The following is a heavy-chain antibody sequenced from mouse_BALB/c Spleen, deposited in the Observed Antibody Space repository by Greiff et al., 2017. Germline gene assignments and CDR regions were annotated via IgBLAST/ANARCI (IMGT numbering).Heavy chain of an antibody. CDR1: GYTFTSYT. D-gene: IGHD1-1*01. V-gene: IGHV1-4*02. CDR2: INPSSGYT. CDR3: AIFYYGSSYFYYAMDY. Sequence: QVQLQQSGPELVKPGASMKISCKASGYTFTSYTMHWVKQRPGQGLEWIGYINPSSGYTEYNQKFKDKTTLTADKSSSTAYMQLSSLTSEDSAVYYCAIFYYGSSYFYYAMDYWGQGTSVTVSS. J-gene: IGHJ4*01.